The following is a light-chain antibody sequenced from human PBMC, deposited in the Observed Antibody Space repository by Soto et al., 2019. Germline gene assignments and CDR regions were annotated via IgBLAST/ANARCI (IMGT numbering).Light chain of an antibody. V-gene: IGLV1-40*01. CDR3: QSHDSSLIGSRV. CDR1: SSNIGAGYD. J-gene: IGLJ2*01. Sequence: QSVLTQPPSVSGAPGQRVTISCTGSSSNIGAGYDVHWYQQLPGTAPKLLIYGNSNRPSGVPDRFSGSKSGTSASLAITGLQAEDVADYYCQSHDSSLIGSRVFGGGTKLTVL. CDR2: GNS.